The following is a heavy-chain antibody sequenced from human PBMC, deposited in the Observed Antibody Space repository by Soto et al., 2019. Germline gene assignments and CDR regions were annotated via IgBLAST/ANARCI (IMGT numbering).Heavy chain of an antibody. Sequence: QVQLVQSGAEVKKPGASVKVSCKASVYTFTSYYMHWVRQAPGQGLEWMGIINPSGGSTSYAQQFQGRVTMTRATSTSTVYMELRSLRSEDTAVYYCARDLRPSLYSSSCYAHYYYYGMDVWGQGTTVTVSS. D-gene: IGHD6-13*01. CDR2: INPSGGST. J-gene: IGHJ6*02. V-gene: IGHV1-46*01. CDR3: ARDLRPSLYSSSCYAHYYYYGMDV. CDR1: VYTFTSYY.